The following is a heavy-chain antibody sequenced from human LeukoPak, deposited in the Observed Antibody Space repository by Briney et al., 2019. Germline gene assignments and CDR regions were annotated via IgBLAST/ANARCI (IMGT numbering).Heavy chain of an antibody. Sequence: GESLKISCKGSGYRFTSDWIGWVRPMPGKGLEWMGIIYPGDSDTRYSPSFQGKVTISADKSFNTAYLQWSSLKASDTAMYYCARLSGRVVCSAGSCYIDSWGQGTLVTVSS. J-gene: IGHJ4*02. CDR1: GYRFTSDW. CDR2: IYPGDSDT. D-gene: IGHD2-15*01. CDR3: ARLSGRVVCSAGSCYIDS. V-gene: IGHV5-51*01.